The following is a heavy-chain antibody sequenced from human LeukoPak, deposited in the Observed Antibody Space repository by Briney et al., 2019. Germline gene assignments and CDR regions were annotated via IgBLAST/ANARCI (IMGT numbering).Heavy chain of an antibody. CDR1: GFTFSSYE. D-gene: IGHD5-18*01. CDR2: ISSSGSTI. Sequence: GGSLRLSCAASGFTFSSYEMNWVRQAPGKGLEWVSYISSSGSTIYYADSVKGRFTISRDNAKNSLYLQMSSLRAEDTAVYYCARGADGYIYGFWGQGTRVTVS. CDR3: ARGADGYIYGF. J-gene: IGHJ4*02. V-gene: IGHV3-48*03.